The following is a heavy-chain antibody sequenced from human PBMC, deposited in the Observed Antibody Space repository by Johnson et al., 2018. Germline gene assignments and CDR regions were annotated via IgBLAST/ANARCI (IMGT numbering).Heavy chain of an antibody. CDR2: IKQDGSEK. CDR1: GFTLSSYW. J-gene: IGHJ6*03. V-gene: IGHV3-7*01. D-gene: IGHD2-8*01. CDR3: ARDAGTNGYYSLGV. Sequence: VQLVESGGGLVQPGGSLRLSCAASGFTLSSYWMSWVRQAPGKGLEWVANIKQDGSEKYFVDSVKGRFTISRDNAKDSLYLQMNSLRVEDSAVYYWARDAGTNGYYSLGVGGKGTTVTVSS.